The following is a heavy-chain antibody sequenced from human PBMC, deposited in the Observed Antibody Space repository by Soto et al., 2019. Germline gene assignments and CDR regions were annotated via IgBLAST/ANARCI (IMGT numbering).Heavy chain of an antibody. V-gene: IGHV1-24*01. CDR1: GYTLTDLS. Sequence: QVQLVQSGAAVKKPGASVKVSCKVSGYTLTDLSMHWVRQAPGKGLERMGGFDSEDGETIYAQKFQGRVTMTEDTSTDTAYMELSSLRSEDTAVYYCASAHLTTLSRNFDYWGQGTLVTVSS. J-gene: IGHJ4*02. D-gene: IGHD4-17*01. CDR3: ASAHLTTLSRNFDY. CDR2: FDSEDGET.